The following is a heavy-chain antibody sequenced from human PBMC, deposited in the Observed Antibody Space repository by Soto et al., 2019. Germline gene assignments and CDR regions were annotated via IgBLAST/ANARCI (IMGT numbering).Heavy chain of an antibody. D-gene: IGHD3-22*01. J-gene: IGHJ3*02. CDR2: IIPIVGTA. CDR1: GGTFSSYG. CDR3: AREPTPTYYYDKEADALDI. Sequence: GASVKVSCKASGGTFSSYGISWVRQAPGQGLEWMGGIIPIVGTANYAQKFQGRVTITADKSTSTAYMELSSLRSEDTAVYYCAREPTPTYYYDKEADALDIWGQGTMVTVSS. V-gene: IGHV1-69*06.